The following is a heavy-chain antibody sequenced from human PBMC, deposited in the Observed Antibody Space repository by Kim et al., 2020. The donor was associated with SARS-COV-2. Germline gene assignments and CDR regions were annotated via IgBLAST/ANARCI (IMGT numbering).Heavy chain of an antibody. D-gene: IGHD6-19*01. V-gene: IGHV3-21*01. Sequence: GGSLRLSCAASGFTFSSYSMNWVRQAPGKGLEWVSSISSSSSYIYYADSVKGRFTISRDNAKNSLYLQMNSLRAEDTAVYYCAREGGQWLPDYFDYWGQGTLVTVSS. CDR1: GFTFSSYS. J-gene: IGHJ4*02. CDR2: ISSSSSYI. CDR3: AREGGQWLPDYFDY.